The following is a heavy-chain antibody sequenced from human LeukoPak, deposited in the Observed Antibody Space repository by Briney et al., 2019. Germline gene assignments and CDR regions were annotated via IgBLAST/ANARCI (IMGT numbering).Heavy chain of an antibody. V-gene: IGHV4-34*01. CDR1: GGSFSGYY. D-gene: IGHD2-21*02. J-gene: IGHJ4*02. CDR3: ARDGTGDCVDY. CDR2: INHSGST. Sequence: SETLSLTCAVYGGSFSGYYWSWIRQPPGKGLEWIGEINHSGSTNYNPSLKSRVTISVDTSKNQFSLKLSSVTAADTAVYYCARDGTGDCVDYWGQGTLVTVSS.